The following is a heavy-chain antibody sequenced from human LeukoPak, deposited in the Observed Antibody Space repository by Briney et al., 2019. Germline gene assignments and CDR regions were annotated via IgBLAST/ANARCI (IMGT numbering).Heavy chain of an antibody. CDR3: AREQPYYYDSSGTALMAEIKYYFDY. CDR2: MRYDGSNK. CDR1: GFTFSSYG. D-gene: IGHD3-22*01. Sequence: GGSLRLSCAASGFTFSSYGMHWVRQAPGKGLEWVAFMRYDGSNKYYADSVKGRFTISRDNSKNTLYLQMNSLRAEDTAVYYCAREQPYYYDSSGTALMAEIKYYFDYWGQGTLVTVSS. V-gene: IGHV3-30*02. J-gene: IGHJ4*02.